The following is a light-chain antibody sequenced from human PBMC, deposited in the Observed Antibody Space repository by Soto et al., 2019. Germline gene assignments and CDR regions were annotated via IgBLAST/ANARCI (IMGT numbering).Light chain of an antibody. V-gene: IGLV1-47*02. Sequence: QSALTQPPSASGAPGQTVTISCSGSSSNIGSNYVFWYQHLPGTAPKLVIHSNNLRPSGVPDRFSGSKSGTSASLAISGPRSDDEADYYCAAWDASLSAWVFGGGTQLTVL. J-gene: IGLJ3*02. CDR1: SSNIGSNY. CDR2: SNN. CDR3: AAWDASLSAWV.